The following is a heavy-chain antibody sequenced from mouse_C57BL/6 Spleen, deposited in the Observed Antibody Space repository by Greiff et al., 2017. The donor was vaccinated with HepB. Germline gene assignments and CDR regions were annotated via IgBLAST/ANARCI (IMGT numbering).Heavy chain of an antibody. CDR1: GFSLTSYG. V-gene: IGHV2-2*01. CDR2: IWSGGST. CDR3: ARNYDYDEGYFDY. J-gene: IGHJ2*01. D-gene: IGHD2-4*01. Sequence: VKLMESGPGLVQPSQSLSITCTVSGFSLTSYGVHWVRQSPGKGLEWLGVIWSGGSTDYNAAFISRLSISKDNSKSQVFFKMNSLQADDTAIYYCARNYDYDEGYFDYWGQGTTLTVSS.